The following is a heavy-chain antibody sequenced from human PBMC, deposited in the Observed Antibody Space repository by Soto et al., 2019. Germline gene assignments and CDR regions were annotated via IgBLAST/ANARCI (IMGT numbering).Heavy chain of an antibody. D-gene: IGHD6-13*01. CDR1: GGSISSGDYY. Sequence: PSETLSLTCTVSGGSISSGDYYWSWIRQPPGKGLEWIGYIYYSGSTYYNPSLKSRVTISVDTSKNQFSLKLSSVTAADTAVYYCASSYSSSWYELDYWGQGTLVTVSS. CDR3: ASSYSSSWYELDY. V-gene: IGHV4-30-4*01. J-gene: IGHJ4*02. CDR2: IYYSGST.